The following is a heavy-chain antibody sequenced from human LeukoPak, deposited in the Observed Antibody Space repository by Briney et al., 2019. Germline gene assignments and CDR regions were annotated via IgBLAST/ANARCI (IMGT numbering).Heavy chain of an antibody. CDR3: ARDRGTYYYDSSGYP. D-gene: IGHD3-22*01. CDR1: GFTFSSYS. CDR2: ISSSSSTI. V-gene: IGHV3-48*02. J-gene: IGHJ5*02. Sequence: GGSLRLSCAASGFTFSSYSMNWVRQAPGKGLEWVSSISSSSSTIYYADSVKGRFTISRDNAKNSLYLQMNSLRDEDTAVYYCARDRGTYYYDSSGYPWGQGTLVTVSS.